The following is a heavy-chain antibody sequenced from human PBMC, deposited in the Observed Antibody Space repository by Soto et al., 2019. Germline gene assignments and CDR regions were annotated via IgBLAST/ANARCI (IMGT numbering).Heavy chain of an antibody. Sequence: QVQLVQSGAEVKKPGASVKVSCKASGYTFTSHGISWVRQAPGQGLEWMGWISAYNGDTNYAQKLQGRVTVTTDTSTSTAYTELRSLRSEDTAVYYCARMVRGSNIDYNHYMDVWGKGTTVTVSS. V-gene: IGHV1-18*01. D-gene: IGHD3-10*01. CDR2: ISAYNGDT. CDR3: ARMVRGSNIDYNHYMDV. CDR1: GYTFTSHG. J-gene: IGHJ6*03.